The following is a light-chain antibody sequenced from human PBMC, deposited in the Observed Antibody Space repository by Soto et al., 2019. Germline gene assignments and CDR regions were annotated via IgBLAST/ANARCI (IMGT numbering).Light chain of an antibody. CDR1: QSVSSY. Sequence: EIVLTQSPATLSLSPGERATLSCRASQSVSSYLAWYQQKPGQAPRLLIYDASNRATGIPARFSGSGSGTDVNRTISSLEPEDFAVYYCQQRSNWPPGLTFGGGTKVEIK. CDR3: QQRSNWPPGLT. J-gene: IGKJ4*01. CDR2: DAS. V-gene: IGKV3-11*01.